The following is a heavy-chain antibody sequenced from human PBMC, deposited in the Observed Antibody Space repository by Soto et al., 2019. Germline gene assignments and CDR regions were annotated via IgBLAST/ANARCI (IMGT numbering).Heavy chain of an antibody. J-gene: IGHJ4*02. D-gene: IGHD5-12*01. V-gene: IGHV1-2*02. CDR1: RETYTGCY. Sequence: ASVKVCWRESRETYTGCYRQWVRQAPGQGLEWMGWINPNSGGTNYAQKFQGRVTMTRDTSISTAYMELSRLRSDDTVVYYCARHGSNYGGGLDYWGQGTLVTGSS. CDR3: ARHGSNYGGGLDY. CDR2: INPNSGGT.